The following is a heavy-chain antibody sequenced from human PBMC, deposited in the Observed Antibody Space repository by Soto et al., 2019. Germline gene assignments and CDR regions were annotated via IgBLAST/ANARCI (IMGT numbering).Heavy chain of an antibody. CDR1: GGSISSYY. V-gene: IGHV4-59*08. J-gene: IGHJ6*03. Sequence: SETLSLTCTVSGGSISSYYWSWIRQPPGKGLEWIGYIYYSGSTNYNPSLKSRVTISVDTSKNQFSLKLSSVTAADTAVYYCARQSLNGDYEGDEICYMYVWGKGTTVTVSS. D-gene: IGHD4-17*01. CDR2: IYYSGST. CDR3: ARQSLNGDYEGDEICYMYV.